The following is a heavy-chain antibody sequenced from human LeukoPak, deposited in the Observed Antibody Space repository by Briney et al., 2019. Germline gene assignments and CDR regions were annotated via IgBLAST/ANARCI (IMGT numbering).Heavy chain of an antibody. CDR1: GGSITSYY. J-gene: IGHJ4*02. D-gene: IGHD3-22*01. V-gene: IGHV4-59*01. CDR2: VHYSGTS. CDR3: ARGGYYYDSSGYYSLDY. Sequence: SETLSLTCAVSGGSITSYYWSWIRQVPGKGLEWIGYVHYSGTSNYNPSLKSRVTISVDTSKNQFSLKLSSVTAADTAVYYCARGGYYYDSSGYYSLDYWGQGTLVTVSS.